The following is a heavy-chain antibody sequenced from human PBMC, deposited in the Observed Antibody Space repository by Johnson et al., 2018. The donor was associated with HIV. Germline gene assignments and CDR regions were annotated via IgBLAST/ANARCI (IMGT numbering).Heavy chain of an antibody. Sequence: VQLVESGGGVVQPGGSLRLSCAASGFTFSSYWMSWVRQAPGKGLEWVANIKQDGSEKYYVDSVKGRFTISRDNANNSLYLKMNSLRVEDTAVYYCARDRDYYDTSGYHVWGGGFGIWGLGTMVTVSS. CDR3: ARDRDYYDTSGYHVWGGGFGI. V-gene: IGHV3-7*01. D-gene: IGHD3-22*01. CDR1: GFTFSSYW. CDR2: IKQDGSEK. J-gene: IGHJ3*02.